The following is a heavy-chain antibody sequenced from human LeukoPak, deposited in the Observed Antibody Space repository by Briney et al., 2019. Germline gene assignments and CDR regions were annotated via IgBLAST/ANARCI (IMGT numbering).Heavy chain of an antibody. CDR3: ARRNTAMVSYDY. CDR2: IYHSGST. V-gene: IGHV4-38-2*01. CDR1: GYSISSGYY. J-gene: IGHJ4*02. Sequence: SETLSLTCAVSGYSISSGYYWGWIRQPPGKGLEWIGSIYHSGSTYYNPSLKSQVTISVDTSKNQFSLKLSSVTAADTAVYYCARRNTAMVSYDYWGQGTLVTVSS. D-gene: IGHD5-18*01.